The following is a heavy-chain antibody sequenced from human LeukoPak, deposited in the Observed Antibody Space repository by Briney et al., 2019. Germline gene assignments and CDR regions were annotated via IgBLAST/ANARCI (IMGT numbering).Heavy chain of an antibody. CDR3: AKPFPSSGYYDGVQYYFDY. Sequence: GGSLRLSCAASGSTFSSYGMHWVRQAPGKGLEWVAFIRYDGSNKYYADSVKGRFTISRDNSKNTLYLQMNSLRAEDTAVYYCAKPFPSSGYYDGVQYYFDYWGQGTLVTVSS. V-gene: IGHV3-30*02. CDR2: IRYDGSNK. J-gene: IGHJ4*02. D-gene: IGHD3-22*01. CDR1: GSTFSSYG.